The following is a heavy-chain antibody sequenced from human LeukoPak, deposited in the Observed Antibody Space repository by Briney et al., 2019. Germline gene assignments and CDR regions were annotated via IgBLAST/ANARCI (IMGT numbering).Heavy chain of an antibody. V-gene: IGHV3-21*04. CDR1: GFTFSTYT. J-gene: IGHJ4*02. Sequence: GGSLRLSCVVSGFTFSTYTMNWVRQAPGKGLEWVSSISSGSRDIYYADSLKGRFTISRDNAKNSLYLQMNSLRAEDTAAYYSGRVDHLQQQLATDYWGQGTLVTVSS. CDR3: GRVDHLQQQLATDY. CDR2: ISSGSRDI. D-gene: IGHD6-13*01.